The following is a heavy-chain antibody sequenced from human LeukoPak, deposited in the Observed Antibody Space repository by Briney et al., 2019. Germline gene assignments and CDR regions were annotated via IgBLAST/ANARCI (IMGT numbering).Heavy chain of an antibody. CDR2: IYYGGST. J-gene: IGHJ5*02. CDR1: GGSISSSSYY. CDR3: ARHSPTAYNWFDA. V-gene: IGHV4-39*01. Sequence: PSETLSLTCAVSGGSISSSSYYWGWIRQPPGKGLEWIGSIYYGGSTYYYPSLKSRVTISVDTSKNQFSLKLSSVTAADTAVYYCARHSPTAYNWFDAWGQGTLVTVSS. D-gene: IGHD5-18*01.